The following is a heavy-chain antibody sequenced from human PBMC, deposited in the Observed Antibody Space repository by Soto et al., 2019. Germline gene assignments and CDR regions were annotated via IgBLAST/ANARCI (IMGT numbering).Heavy chain of an antibody. CDR1: GFTFSSYA. CDR2: ISGSGGST. D-gene: IGHD2-2*01. CDR3: ARHVVVPAAFDY. J-gene: IGHJ4*02. Sequence: AGGSLRLSCAASGFTFSSYAMSWVRQAPGKGLDWVSAISGSGGSTYYADSVKGRFTISRDNSKNTLYLQMNSLRAEDTAVYYRARHVVVPAAFDYWGQGTLVTVSS. V-gene: IGHV3-23*01.